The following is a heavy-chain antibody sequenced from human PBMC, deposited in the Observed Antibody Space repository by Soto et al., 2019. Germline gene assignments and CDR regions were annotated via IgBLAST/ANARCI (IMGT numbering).Heavy chain of an antibody. V-gene: IGHV3-23*01. CDR1: GFTFSSYA. Sequence: EVQLLESGGGLVQPGGSLRLSCAASGFTFSSYAMSWVRQAPGKGLEWVSAISGSGGSTYYADSVKGRFTISRDNSKNSLYLQMNSLRAEDTAVYYCAKDRSGTIFGGKLRVYYGMDVWGQGTTVTVSS. CDR3: AKDRSGTIFGGKLRVYYGMDV. CDR2: ISGSGGST. D-gene: IGHD3-3*01. J-gene: IGHJ6*02.